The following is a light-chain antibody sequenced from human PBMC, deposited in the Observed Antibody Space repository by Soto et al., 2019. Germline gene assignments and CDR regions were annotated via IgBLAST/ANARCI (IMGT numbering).Light chain of an antibody. CDR3: QQYNNWPPWT. V-gene: IGKV3-15*01. J-gene: IGKJ1*01. Sequence: EIVMTQSPATLSVSPGERATLSCRASQSVSSNLAWYQQIPGQAPRRLIYGPSTRATDIPARFSGSESGTEFTLTISSLQSEDFAGYYCQQYNNWPPWTVGQGTKVEIK. CDR1: QSVSSN. CDR2: GPS.